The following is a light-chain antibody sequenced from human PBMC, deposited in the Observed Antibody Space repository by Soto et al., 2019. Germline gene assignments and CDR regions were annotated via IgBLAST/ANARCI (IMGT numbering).Light chain of an antibody. Sequence: QSALTQPASVSGSPGQSITISCTGTNSDVGAYNYVSWYQQHPGKAPKLMIYDVTNRPSGVSNRFSGSKSGYTASLTISGLQAEDEADYYCSSYTTSSTYVFGTGTKVT. CDR2: DVT. CDR3: SSYTTSSTYV. CDR1: NSDVGAYNY. J-gene: IGLJ1*01. V-gene: IGLV2-14*03.